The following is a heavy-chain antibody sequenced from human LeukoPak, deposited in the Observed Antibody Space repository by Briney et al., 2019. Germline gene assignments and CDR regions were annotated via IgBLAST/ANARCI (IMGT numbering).Heavy chain of an antibody. V-gene: IGHV3-48*03. CDR3: AELGITMIGGV. CDR1: GFTFSSYE. J-gene: IGHJ6*04. CDR2: ISSSGSTI. Sequence: GGSLRLSCAASGFTFSSYEMNWVRHAPGKGLEWVSYISSSGSTIYYADSVKGRFTISRDNAKNSLYLQINSLRAEDTAVYYCAELGITMIGGVWGKGTTVTISS. D-gene: IGHD3-10*02.